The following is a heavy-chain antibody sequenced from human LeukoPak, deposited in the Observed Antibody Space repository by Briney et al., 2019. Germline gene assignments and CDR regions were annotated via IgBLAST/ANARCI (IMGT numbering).Heavy chain of an antibody. Sequence: SETLSLTCTVSGGSISSGDYYWSWIRQPPGKGLEWIGYIYYSGSTYYNPSLKSRVTISVDTSKNQFSLKLSSVTAADTAVYYCAREPGTARDYDSSSYFDYWGQGTLVTVSS. CDR3: AREPGTARDYDSSSYFDY. V-gene: IGHV4-30-4*01. D-gene: IGHD3-22*01. CDR1: GGSISSGDYY. CDR2: IYYSGST. J-gene: IGHJ4*02.